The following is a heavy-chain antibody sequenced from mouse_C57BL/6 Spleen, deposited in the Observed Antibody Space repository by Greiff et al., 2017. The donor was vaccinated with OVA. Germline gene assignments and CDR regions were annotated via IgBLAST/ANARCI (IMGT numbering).Heavy chain of an antibody. D-gene: IGHD1-1*01. Sequence: QVQLQQSGAELVKPGASVKLSCKASGYTFTEYTIHWVKQRSGQGLEWIGWFYPGSGSIKYNEKFKDKATLTADKSSSTVYMELSRLTSEDSAVYVCARHEDRAYYYGRDAMDYWGQGTSVTVSS. V-gene: IGHV1-62-2*01. J-gene: IGHJ4*01. CDR3: ARHEDRAYYYGRDAMDY. CDR1: GYTFTEYT. CDR2: FYPGSGSI.